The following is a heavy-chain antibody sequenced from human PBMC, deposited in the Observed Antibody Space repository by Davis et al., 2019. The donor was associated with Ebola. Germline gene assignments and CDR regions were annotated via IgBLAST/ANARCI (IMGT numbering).Heavy chain of an antibody. CDR2: IYYSGST. J-gene: IGHJ6*03. CDR3: ARGDYGDYVDYYYYYMDV. D-gene: IGHD4-17*01. V-gene: IGHV4-39*07. Sequence: PGGSLRLSCTVSGGSISSSSYYWGWIRQPPGKGLEWIGSIYYSGSTYYNPSLKSRVTISVDTSKNQFSLKLSSVTAADTAAYYCARGDYGDYVDYYYYYMDVWGKGTTVTVSS. CDR1: GGSISSSSYY.